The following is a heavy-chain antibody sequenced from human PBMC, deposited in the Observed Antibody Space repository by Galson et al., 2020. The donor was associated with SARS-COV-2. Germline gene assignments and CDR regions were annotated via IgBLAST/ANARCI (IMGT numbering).Heavy chain of an antibody. Sequence: LSCAASGFTFSSYEMNWVRQAPGQGLEWVSYISSSGSTIYYADSVKGRFTISRDNAKNSLYLQMNSLRAEDTAVYYCASSYYDSSGYYSGGMDVWGQGTPVSVSS. CDR2: ISSSGSTI. CDR1: GFTFSSYE. V-gene: IGHV3-48*03. J-gene: IGHJ6*02. CDR3: ASSYYDSSGYYSGGMDV. D-gene: IGHD3-22*01.